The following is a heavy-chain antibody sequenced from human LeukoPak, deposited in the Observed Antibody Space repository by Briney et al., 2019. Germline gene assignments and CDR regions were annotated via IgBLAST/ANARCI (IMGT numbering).Heavy chain of an antibody. D-gene: IGHD3-22*01. CDR1: GFIVSKTY. V-gene: IGHV3-53*01. Sequence: QAGGSLRLSCAASGFIVSKTYMNWVRQAPGKGPEWVSVIRSGGGTQYADSVKGRFTVSRDDFKNTLYLQMNSLRAEDTAVYYCAKEGVYDNSGYNDALDIWGQGTQVTVSS. CDR2: IRSGGGT. J-gene: IGHJ3*02. CDR3: AKEGVYDNSGYNDALDI.